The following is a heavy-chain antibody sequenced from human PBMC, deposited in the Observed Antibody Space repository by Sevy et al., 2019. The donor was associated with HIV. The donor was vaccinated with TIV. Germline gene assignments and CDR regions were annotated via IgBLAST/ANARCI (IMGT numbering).Heavy chain of an antibody. CDR3: AREGPYGDSSFDY. CDR1: GFTFSSYA. Sequence: GGSLRLSCAASGFTFSSYAMSWVRQAPGKGLVWVSAIIDSGGGTYYADSVKGRFTISRDNSKNTLFLQMNSLRVEDTAVYWCAREGPYGDSSFDYLGQGTLVTVSS. CDR2: IIDSGGGT. V-gene: IGHV3-23*01. D-gene: IGHD4-17*01. J-gene: IGHJ4*02.